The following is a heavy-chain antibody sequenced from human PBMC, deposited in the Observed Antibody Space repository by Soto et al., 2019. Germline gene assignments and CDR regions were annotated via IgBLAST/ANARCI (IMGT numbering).Heavy chain of an antibody. CDR1: GYTFTGYY. V-gene: IGHV1-2*04. J-gene: IGHJ6*04. CDR3: ARDGGGYDYNYYYGLDV. D-gene: IGHD5-12*01. Sequence: ASVKVSCKASGYTFTGYYMNWVRQAPGQGLEWMGWINPNSGGANYAQKFQGWVTMTRDTSINTAYMELSRLRSDDTAVYYCARDGGGYDYNYYYGLDVCGEGTTVTVYS. CDR2: INPNSGGA.